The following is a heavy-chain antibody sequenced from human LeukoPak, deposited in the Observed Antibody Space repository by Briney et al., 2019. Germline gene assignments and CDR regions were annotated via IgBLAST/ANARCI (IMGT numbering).Heavy chain of an antibody. D-gene: IGHD6-19*01. CDR3: ARYSSPLPMDAFDI. Sequence: GGSLRLSCAASGFTFSSYWMSWVRQAPGKGLEWVANIKQDGSGKYYVDSVKGRFTISRDNAKNSLYLQMNSLRAEDTAVYYCARYSSPLPMDAFDIWGQGTMVTVSS. CDR1: GFTFSSYW. CDR2: IKQDGSGK. J-gene: IGHJ3*02. V-gene: IGHV3-7*01.